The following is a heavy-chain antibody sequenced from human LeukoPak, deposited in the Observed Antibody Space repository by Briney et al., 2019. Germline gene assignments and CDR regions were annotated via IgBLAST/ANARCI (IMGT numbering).Heavy chain of an antibody. Sequence: GGSLRLSCAASGFTFSSYGMHWVRQAPGKGLEWVAFIRYDGSNKYYADSVRGRFTISRDNSKNTLYLQMNSLRAEDTAVYYCARDGVVGVRFDYWGQGTLVTVSS. V-gene: IGHV3-30*02. CDR3: ARDGVVGVRFDY. J-gene: IGHJ4*02. CDR2: IRYDGSNK. CDR1: GFTFSSYG. D-gene: IGHD1-26*01.